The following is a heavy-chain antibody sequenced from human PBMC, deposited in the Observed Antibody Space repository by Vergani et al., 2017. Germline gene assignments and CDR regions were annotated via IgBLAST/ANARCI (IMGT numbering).Heavy chain of an antibody. CDR3: GRKQSPASLMDKPIDI. Sequence: QVQLVASGGGLVRPGGSLRLSCAASGFIFSDYYMTWIGQTPGKGLEWLAHISDGGETKMYAESLKGRFTVSRDNTKNLLILQMKTLKVDDTATYYCGRKQSPASLMDKPIDIWGQGTLVTVSS. CDR2: ISDGGETK. D-gene: IGHD1/OR15-1a*01. J-gene: IGHJ5*02. CDR1: GFIFSDYY. V-gene: IGHV3-11*01.